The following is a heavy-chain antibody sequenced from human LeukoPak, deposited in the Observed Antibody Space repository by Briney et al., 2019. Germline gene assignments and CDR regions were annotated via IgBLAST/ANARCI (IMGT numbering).Heavy chain of an antibody. Sequence: GGSLRLSCAASGVTLSTYAMSWARQAPGKGLEWVAVISYDGSNKYYADSVKGRFTISRDNSKNTLYLQMNSLRAEDTAVYYCARAYRGGDYYGSGSYPGDAFDIWGQGTMVTVSS. J-gene: IGHJ3*02. CDR1: GVTLSTYA. CDR3: ARAYRGGDYYGSGSYPGDAFDI. V-gene: IGHV3-30-3*01. D-gene: IGHD3-10*01. CDR2: ISYDGSNK.